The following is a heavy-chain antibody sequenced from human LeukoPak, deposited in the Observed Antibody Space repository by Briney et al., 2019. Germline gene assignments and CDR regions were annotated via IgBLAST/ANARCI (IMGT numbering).Heavy chain of an antibody. V-gene: IGHV4-30-4*01. D-gene: IGHD3-10*01. J-gene: IGHJ3*02. CDR1: GGSISSGDYY. CDR3: ARDTLDRGDAFDI. CDR2: IYYSGST. Sequence: PSQTLSLTCTVSGGSISSGDYYWSWIRQPPGKGLEWIGYIYYSGSTYYNPSLKSRVTISVDTSKNQFSLKLSSVTAADTAVCYCARDTLDRGDAFDIWGQGTMVTVSS.